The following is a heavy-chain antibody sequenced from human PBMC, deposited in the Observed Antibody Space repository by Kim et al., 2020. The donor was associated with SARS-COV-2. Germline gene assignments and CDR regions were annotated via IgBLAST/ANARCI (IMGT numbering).Heavy chain of an antibody. CDR3: TTRPQDYYGSGSYYLRDY. Sequence: KGRFTISRDDSKNTLYLQMNSLKTEDTAVYYCTTRPQDYYGSGSYYLRDYWGQGTLVTVSS. J-gene: IGHJ4*02. D-gene: IGHD3-10*01. V-gene: IGHV3-15*01.